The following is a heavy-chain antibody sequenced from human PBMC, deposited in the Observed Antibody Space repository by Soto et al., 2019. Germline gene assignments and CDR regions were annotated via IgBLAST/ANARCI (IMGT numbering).Heavy chain of an antibody. J-gene: IGHJ6*02. D-gene: IGHD3-3*01. V-gene: IGHV4-30-2*01. CDR3: ARGGSTYYDFWSGPGPFSTGAYGMDV. CDR1: GGSISSGGYS. Sequence: QLQLQESGSGLVKPSQTLSLTCAVSGGSISSGGYSWSWIRQPPGKGLEWIGYIYHSGSTYYNPSLKSRVTVSVDRSKNQFSLKLSSVTAADTAVYYCARGGSTYYDFWSGPGPFSTGAYGMDVWGQGTTVTVSS. CDR2: IYHSGST.